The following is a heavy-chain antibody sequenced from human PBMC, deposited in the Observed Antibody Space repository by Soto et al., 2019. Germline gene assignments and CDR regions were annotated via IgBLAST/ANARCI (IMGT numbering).Heavy chain of an antibody. CDR2: ISGSGGST. CDR3: AKDDKYGDHQEGLYY. D-gene: IGHD4-17*01. V-gene: IGHV3-23*01. Sequence: EVQLLESGGGLVQPGGSLRLSCAASGFTFSSYAMSWVRQAPGKGLEWVSAISGSGGSTYYADSVKGRFTISRDNSKNTLYLQVNSLRAEDTAVYYCAKDDKYGDHQEGLYYWGQGTLVTVSS. J-gene: IGHJ4*02. CDR1: GFTFSSYA.